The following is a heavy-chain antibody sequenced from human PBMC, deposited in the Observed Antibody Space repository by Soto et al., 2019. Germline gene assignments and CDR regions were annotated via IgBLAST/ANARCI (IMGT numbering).Heavy chain of an antibody. CDR3: LSGNSPRST. V-gene: IGHV3-7*02. CDR1: GFTFSSNW. CDR2: IRQDGSEK. Sequence: GESLKISCVGSGFTFSSNWMTWVRQAPGKGLEWVGNIRQDGSEKNYVDSVKGRFTISRDNAKNSLYLQMNNLRAEDTAVYYCLSGNSPRSTWGQGTLVTVSS. J-gene: IGHJ5*02. D-gene: IGHD5-12*01.